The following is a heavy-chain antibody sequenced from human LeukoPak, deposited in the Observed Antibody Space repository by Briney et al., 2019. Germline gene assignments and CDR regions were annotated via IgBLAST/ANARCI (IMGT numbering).Heavy chain of an antibody. V-gene: IGHV1-18*01. D-gene: IGHD2-21*02. Sequence: ASVKVSCKASGYTFTSYGISWVRQAPGQGLEWMGWISAYNGNTNYAQKFQGRVTITADESTSTAYMELSSLRSEDTAVYYCARAREVSPRAYCGGDCYAEYFQHWGQGTLVTVSS. J-gene: IGHJ1*01. CDR3: ARAREVSPRAYCGGDCYAEYFQH. CDR2: ISAYNGNT. CDR1: GYTFTSYG.